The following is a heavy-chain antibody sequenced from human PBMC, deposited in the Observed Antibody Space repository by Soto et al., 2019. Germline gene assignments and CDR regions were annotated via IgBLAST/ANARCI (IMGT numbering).Heavy chain of an antibody. D-gene: IGHD5-12*01. CDR1: GFTFSSYD. CDR2: LSAGGGTT. CDR3: SNASRDYDWIFDF. Sequence: EVQLLESGGGLVQPGGSLRLSCAASGFTFSSYDMSWVRQAPGKGLEWVSALSAGGGTTYYADSVKGRFTISRDRSKNTLYLQMNSLRAEDTAVYYCSNASRDYDWIFDFWGQGILVTVSS. V-gene: IGHV3-23*01. J-gene: IGHJ4*02.